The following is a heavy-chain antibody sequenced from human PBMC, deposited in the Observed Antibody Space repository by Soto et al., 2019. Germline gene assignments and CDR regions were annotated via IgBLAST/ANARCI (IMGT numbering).Heavy chain of an antibody. J-gene: IGHJ6*03. CDR3: ARRWHTLYYYYYLDV. CDR1: GGSFSGYY. V-gene: IGHV4-34*01. D-gene: IGHD6-13*01. CDR2: INHSGST. Sequence: QVQLQQWGAGLLKPSETLSLTCAVYGGSFSGYYWSWIRQPPGKGLEWIGEINHSGSTNYNPSLKSRVTISVDTSKHQFSLQLSSVTAADTAVYYCARRWHTLYYYYYLDVWGKGTTVTVSS.